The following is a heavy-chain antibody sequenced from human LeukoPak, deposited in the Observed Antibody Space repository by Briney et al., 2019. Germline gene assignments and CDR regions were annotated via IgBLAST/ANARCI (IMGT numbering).Heavy chain of an antibody. V-gene: IGHV3-33*01. Sequence: GGSLRLSCAASGFTFSTYGMHWVRQAPGKGLEWVAVIWYDGSNKYYADSVKGRFTISRDDSKNTLYLQMNSLRAEDTAVHFCARDQAEWYYFDYWGQGTLVTVSS. CDR1: GFTFSTYG. J-gene: IGHJ4*02. CDR2: IWYDGSNK. CDR3: ARDQAEWYYFDY. D-gene: IGHD2-8*01.